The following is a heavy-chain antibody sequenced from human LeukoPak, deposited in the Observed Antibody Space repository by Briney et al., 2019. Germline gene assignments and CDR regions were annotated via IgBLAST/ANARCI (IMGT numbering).Heavy chain of an antibody. D-gene: IGHD2-2*01. Sequence: GSVKVSCKASGYTFTSYGISWVRQAPGQGLEWMGWISAYNGNTNYAQKLQGRVTMTTDTSTSTAYMELRSLRSDDTAVYYCARDGKGYCSSTSCYAYWFDPWGQGTLVTVSS. CDR1: GYTFTSYG. V-gene: IGHV1-18*04. CDR3: ARDGKGYCSSTSCYAYWFDP. CDR2: ISAYNGNT. J-gene: IGHJ5*02.